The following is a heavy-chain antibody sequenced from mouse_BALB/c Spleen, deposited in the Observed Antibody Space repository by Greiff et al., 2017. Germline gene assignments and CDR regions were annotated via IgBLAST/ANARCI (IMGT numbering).Heavy chain of an antibody. V-gene: IGHV1-9*01. CDR2: ILPGSGST. CDR1: GYTFSSYW. CDR3: ARYYGYDWFAY. D-gene: IGHD2-2*01. Sequence: VMLVESGAELMKPGALVKISCKATGYTFSSYWIEWVKQRPGHGLEWIGEILPGSGSTNYNEKFKGKATFTADTSSNTAYMQLSSLTSEDSAVYYCARYYGYDWFAYWGQGTLVTVSA. J-gene: IGHJ3*01.